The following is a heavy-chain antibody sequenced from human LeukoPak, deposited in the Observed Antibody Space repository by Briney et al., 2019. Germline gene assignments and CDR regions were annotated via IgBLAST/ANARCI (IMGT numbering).Heavy chain of an antibody. CDR3: AIDFQALGAMVSDY. CDR1: GFTFSSYA. V-gene: IGHV3-30-3*01. J-gene: IGHJ4*02. CDR2: ISYDGSNK. Sequence: PGRSLRLSCAASGFTFSSYAMHWVRQAPGKGLEWVAVISYDGSNKYYADSVKGRFTISRDNSKNTLYLQMNSLRAEDTAVYYCAIDFQALGAMVSDYWGQGTLVTVSS. D-gene: IGHD1-26*01.